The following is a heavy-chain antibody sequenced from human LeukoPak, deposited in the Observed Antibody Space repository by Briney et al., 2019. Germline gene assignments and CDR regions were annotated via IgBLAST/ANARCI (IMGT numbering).Heavy chain of an antibody. CDR1: GGSFSGYY. J-gene: IGHJ4*02. V-gene: IGHV4-34*01. CDR3: ARGYHFDY. Sequence: DPSETLSLTCAVYGGSFSGYYWSWIRQPPGKGLEWIGEINHSGSTNYNPSLKSRVTISVDTSKNQFSLKLSSVTAADTAVYYCARGYHFDYWGQGTLVTVSS. CDR2: INHSGST.